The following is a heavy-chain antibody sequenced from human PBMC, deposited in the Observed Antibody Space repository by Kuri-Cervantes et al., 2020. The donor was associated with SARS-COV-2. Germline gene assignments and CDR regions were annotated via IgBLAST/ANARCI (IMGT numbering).Heavy chain of an antibody. J-gene: IGHJ4*02. D-gene: IGHD1-7*01. CDR2: IYPGDSDT. V-gene: IGHV5-51*01. CDR3: ARLRPSELAFDY. Sequence: GESLKISCQGSGYRFTSHWIGWVRQMPGKDLEWMGIIYPGDSDTSYSPSFQGQVTISADKSISTAYLQWSSLKASDTAMYYCARLRPSELAFDYWGQGTLVTVSS. CDR1: GYRFTSHW.